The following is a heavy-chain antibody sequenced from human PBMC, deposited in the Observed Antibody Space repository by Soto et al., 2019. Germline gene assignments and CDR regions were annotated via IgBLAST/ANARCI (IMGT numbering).Heavy chain of an antibody. V-gene: IGHV1-24*01. Sequence: ASVKVSCKVSGYSLTELSMHWVRQAPGKGLEGMGGFDPEDVETIYAQKFQGRVTMTEDTSTDTAYMELSSLRSEDTAVYYCATVRGAYYDILTGYYFDYWGQGTLVTVSS. CDR3: ATVRGAYYDILTGYYFDY. J-gene: IGHJ4*02. CDR2: FDPEDVET. D-gene: IGHD3-9*01. CDR1: GYSLTELS.